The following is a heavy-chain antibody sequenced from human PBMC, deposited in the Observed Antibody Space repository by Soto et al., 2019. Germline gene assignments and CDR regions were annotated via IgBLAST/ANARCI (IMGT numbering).Heavy chain of an antibody. D-gene: IGHD2-15*01. J-gene: IGHJ6*02. CDR3: TTDRSYDRGYCSGGSCTPAYYYYGMDV. CDR1: GFTFSNAW. V-gene: IGHV3-15*01. Sequence: AGSLRLSCAASGFTFSNAWMSWVRHAPGTGLGWEGRIKSKTDGGTTDYAEPVKGSFTISREDPKTTLYQQMNSLKTEDTAVYYCTTDRSYDRGYCSGGSCTPAYYYYGMDVWGQGTTVTVSS. CDR2: IKSKTDGGTT.